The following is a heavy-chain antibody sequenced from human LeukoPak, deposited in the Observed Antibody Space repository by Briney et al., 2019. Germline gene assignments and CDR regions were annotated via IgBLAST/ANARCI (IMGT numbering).Heavy chain of an antibody. CDR2: ITSNGKSV. V-gene: IGHV3-11*01. CDR1: GFTFSDYY. D-gene: IGHD3-22*01. CDR3: AKELGRITMIVVVTGYAFDI. J-gene: IGHJ3*02. Sequence: GGSLRLSCAASGFTFSDYYMGWIRQAPGKGLEWVSYITSNGKSVYYAASVKGRFTISRDNAKNSLYLQMNSLRAEDTAVYYCAKELGRITMIVVVTGYAFDIWGQGTMVTVSS.